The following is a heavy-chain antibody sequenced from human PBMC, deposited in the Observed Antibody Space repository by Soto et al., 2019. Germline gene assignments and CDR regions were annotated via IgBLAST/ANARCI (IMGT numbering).Heavy chain of an antibody. V-gene: IGHV4-4*02. CDR3: ARDHYYDDYGMDV. J-gene: IGHJ6*02. CDR2: IYHSGST. CDR1: GGSISSSNW. Sequence: PSETLSLTCAVSGGSISSSNWWSWVRQPPGKGLEWIGEIYHSGSTNYNPSLKSRVTISVDKSRNQFSLKLSSVTAADTAVYYCARDHYYDDYGMDVWGQGTTVTVSS.